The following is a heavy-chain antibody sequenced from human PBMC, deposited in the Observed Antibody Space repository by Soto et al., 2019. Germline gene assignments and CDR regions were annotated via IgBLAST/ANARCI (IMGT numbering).Heavy chain of an antibody. CDR2: IYYSGST. Sequence: PSETLCLTCSVSAGSISSYYWRWFRHPPGKGLEWIGYIYYSGSTNYNPSLKSRVTISVDTSKNQSSLKLSSVTAADTAVYYCASTLAYCGGDCYNYWGQGTLVTVS. CDR3: ASTLAYCGGDCYNY. D-gene: IGHD2-21*02. V-gene: IGHV4-59*01. CDR1: AGSISSYY. J-gene: IGHJ4*02.